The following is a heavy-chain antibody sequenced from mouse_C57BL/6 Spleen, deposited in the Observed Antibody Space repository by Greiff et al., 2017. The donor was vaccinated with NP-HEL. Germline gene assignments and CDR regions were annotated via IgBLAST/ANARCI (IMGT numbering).Heavy chain of an antibody. CDR3: AIGITTPWFAY. CDR2: INPGSGGT. CDR1: GYAFTNYL. D-gene: IGHD1-1*01. Sequence: QVQLQQSGAELVRPGTSVKLSCKASGYAFTNYLIEWVKQRPGQGLEWIGVINPGSGGTNYNEKFKGKATLTADKSSSTAYMQLSSLTSEDSAVYYCAIGITTPWFAYWGQGTLVTVSA. J-gene: IGHJ3*01. V-gene: IGHV1-54*01.